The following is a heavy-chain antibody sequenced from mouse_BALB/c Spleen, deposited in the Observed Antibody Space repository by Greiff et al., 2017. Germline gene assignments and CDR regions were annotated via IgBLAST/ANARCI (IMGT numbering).Heavy chain of an antibody. CDR1: GYSFTGYY. CDR2: INPYNGAT. CDR3: AGYYGSSSYYAMDY. J-gene: IGHJ4*01. V-gene: IGHV1-31*01. D-gene: IGHD1-1*01. Sequence: EVQLQQSGPELVKPGASVKISCKASGYSFTGYYMHWVKQSHVKSLEWIGRINPYNGATSYNQNFKDKASLTVDKPSSTAYMELHSLTSEDSAVYYCAGYYGSSSYYAMDYWGQGTSVTVSS.